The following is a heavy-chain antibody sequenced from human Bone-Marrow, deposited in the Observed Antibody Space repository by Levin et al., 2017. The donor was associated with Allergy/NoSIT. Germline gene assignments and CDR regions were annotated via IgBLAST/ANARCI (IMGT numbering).Heavy chain of an antibody. D-gene: IGHD1-7*01. Sequence: PGGSLRLSCTVSSGSISSYYWSWIRQPPGKGLEWIGYISYSGNTNYNPSLKSRATISEDTSKNQFSLKLSSVTAADTAVYYCARHSPNWNYALGGSFDVWGQGTVVTVSS. CDR3: ARHSPNWNYALGGSFDV. V-gene: IGHV4-59*08. J-gene: IGHJ3*01. CDR2: ISYSGNT. CDR1: SGSISSYY.